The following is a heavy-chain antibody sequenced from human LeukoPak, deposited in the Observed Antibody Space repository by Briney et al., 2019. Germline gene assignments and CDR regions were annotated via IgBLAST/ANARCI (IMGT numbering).Heavy chain of an antibody. Sequence: PGGSLRLSCAASGFTFSSYWMSWVRQAPGKGLEWVANIKQDGSEKYYVDSVKGRFTISRDNAKNSLYLQMNSLRAEDTAVYYCARGGVRGVLLPVDYWGQGTLVTVSS. CDR2: IKQDGSEK. D-gene: IGHD3-10*01. V-gene: IGHV3-7*01. CDR1: GFTFSSYW. CDR3: ARGGVRGVLLPVDY. J-gene: IGHJ4*02.